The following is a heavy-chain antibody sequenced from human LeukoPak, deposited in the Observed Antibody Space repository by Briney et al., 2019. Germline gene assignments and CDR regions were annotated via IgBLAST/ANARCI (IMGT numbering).Heavy chain of an antibody. Sequence: GRSLRLSCAASGFTFSSYAMHWVRQAPGKGLVWVSRINSDGSSTSYADSVEGRFTISRDNAKNTLYLQMNSLRAEDTAVYYCARDIKAVAASTDYWGQGTLVTVSS. D-gene: IGHD6-19*01. V-gene: IGHV3-74*01. CDR2: INSDGSST. CDR3: ARDIKAVAASTDY. CDR1: GFTFSSYA. J-gene: IGHJ4*02.